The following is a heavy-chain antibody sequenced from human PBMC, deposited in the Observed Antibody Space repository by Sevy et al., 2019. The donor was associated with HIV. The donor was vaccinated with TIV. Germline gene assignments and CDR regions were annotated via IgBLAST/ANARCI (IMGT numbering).Heavy chain of an antibody. J-gene: IGHJ6*02. D-gene: IGHD2-2*01. V-gene: IGHV3-7*03. CDR3: ARDCSSASCLWGMDV. CDR1: GFTFSNYW. Sequence: GGSLRLSCAGSGFTFSNYWMSWVRQAPGKGLEWVANIKRDGSGKYYVAPVKGRFTISRDNAKTSLYLQMNSLRVEDTAVYYCARDCSSASCLWGMDVWGQGTMVTVSS. CDR2: IKRDGSGK.